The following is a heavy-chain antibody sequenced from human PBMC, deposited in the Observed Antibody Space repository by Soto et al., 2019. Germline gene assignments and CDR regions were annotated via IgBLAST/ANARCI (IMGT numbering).Heavy chain of an antibody. D-gene: IGHD3-10*01. Sequence: PSETLSLTCAVSGGSISSSDWGRWVRQPPGEGVEWIGEIYHSGSTNYNPSLKSRVTISVDKSKNQFSLKLSSVTAADTAVYYCARGYYGSGSYYGFLAEGFDPWGQGTLVTVSS. CDR1: GGSISSSDW. CDR2: IYHSGST. V-gene: IGHV4-4*02. J-gene: IGHJ5*02. CDR3: ARGYYGSGSYYGFLAEGFDP.